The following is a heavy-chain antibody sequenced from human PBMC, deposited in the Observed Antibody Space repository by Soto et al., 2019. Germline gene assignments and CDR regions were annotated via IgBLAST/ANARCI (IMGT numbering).Heavy chain of an antibody. J-gene: IGHJ5*02. CDR3: AGSPHWDNWFDP. Sequence: SVKVSCKASGGTFSSYAISWVRQAPGQGLEWMGGIIPIFGTANYAQKFQGRVTITADESTSTAYTELSSLRSEDTAVYYCAGSPHWDNWFDPWGQGTLVTVSS. CDR2: IIPIFGTA. V-gene: IGHV1-69*13. CDR1: GGTFSSYA. D-gene: IGHD7-27*01.